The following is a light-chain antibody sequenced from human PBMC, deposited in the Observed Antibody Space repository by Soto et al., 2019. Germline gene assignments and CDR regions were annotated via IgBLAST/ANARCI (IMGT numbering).Light chain of an antibody. V-gene: IGLV2-14*01. Sequence: QSVLSQPASVSGSPGQSITISCTGTSSDVGGFEYVSWYQHQPGKAPKLIIHDVTKRPSGVSNRFSGSKSGNTASLTISGIQAEDEGDYYCGSITRSSTSVFGNGTKVTVL. CDR1: SSDVGGFEY. CDR2: DVT. J-gene: IGLJ1*01. CDR3: GSITRSSTSV.